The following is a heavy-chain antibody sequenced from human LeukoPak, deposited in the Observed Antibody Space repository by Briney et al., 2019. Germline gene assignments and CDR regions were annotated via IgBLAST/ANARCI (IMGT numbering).Heavy chain of an antibody. CDR3: ARDVLRYFDLWRGRGMDV. V-gene: IGHV3-30-3*01. D-gene: IGHD3-9*01. J-gene: IGHJ6*02. CDR2: ISYDGSNK. Sequence: PGRSLRLSCAASGSTFSSYAMHWVRQAPGKGLEWVAVISYDGSNKYYADSVKGRFTISRDNSKNTLYLQMNSLRAEDTAVYYCARDVLRYFDLWRGRGMDVWGQGTTVTVSS. CDR1: GSTFSSYA.